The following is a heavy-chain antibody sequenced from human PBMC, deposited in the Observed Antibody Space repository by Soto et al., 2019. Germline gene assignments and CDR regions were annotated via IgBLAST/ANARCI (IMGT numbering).Heavy chain of an antibody. J-gene: IGHJ4*02. CDR2: IWYDGSNK. V-gene: IGHV3-33*01. D-gene: IGHD3-10*01. CDR1: GFTFSSYG. Sequence: QVQLVESGGGVVQPGRSLRLSCAASGFTFSSYGMHWVRQAPGKGLEWVAVIWYDGSNKYYADSVKGRFTISRDNSKNMLYLQMNSLRAEDTAVYYCARDGGPYGSGSYLGYWGQGTLVTVSS. CDR3: ARDGGPYGSGSYLGY.